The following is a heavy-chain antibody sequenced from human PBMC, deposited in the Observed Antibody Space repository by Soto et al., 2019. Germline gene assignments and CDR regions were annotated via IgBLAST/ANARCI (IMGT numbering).Heavy chain of an antibody. CDR1: GFIVSDTY. CDR2: ISNRGDT. J-gene: IGHJ3*02. V-gene: IGHV3-66*01. Sequence: EVQLVESGGGLFQPWGSLRLSCTASGFIVSDTYMNWVRQAPGKGLEWVSVISNRGDTHYADSVRGRFSLSRDIADNTLHLQMNNLRVEDTAVYYCAREPRYCRGGSCSITGDAFDIWGQGTMVTVSS. D-gene: IGHD2-15*01. CDR3: AREPRYCRGGSCSITGDAFDI.